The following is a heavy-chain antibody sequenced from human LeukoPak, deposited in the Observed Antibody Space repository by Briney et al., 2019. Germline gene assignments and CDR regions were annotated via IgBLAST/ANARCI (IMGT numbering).Heavy chain of an antibody. D-gene: IGHD3-10*01. J-gene: IGHJ4*02. V-gene: IGHV3-23*01. Sequence: GGSLRLSCAASGFTFSSYAMSWVRQAPGKGLEWVSAISGSGGSTYYADSVKGRFTISRDNSKYTLYLQMNSLRAEDTAVYYCAKALTSMVRGVIINWGQGTLVTVSS. CDR2: ISGSGGST. CDR1: GFTFSSYA. CDR3: AKALTSMVRGVIIN.